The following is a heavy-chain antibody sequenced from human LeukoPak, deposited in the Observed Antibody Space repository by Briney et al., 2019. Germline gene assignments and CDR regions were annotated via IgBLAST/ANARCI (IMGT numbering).Heavy chain of an antibody. Sequence: TLSLTCTVSGGPISSYYWSWIRQPPGKALEWLALIYWDDDKRYSPSLKSRLTVTKDTSKNQVVLTMTNMDPVDTATYYCAHRPIASPGEFDYWGQGTLVTVSS. CDR3: AHRPIASPGEFDY. V-gene: IGHV2-5*08. CDR1: GGPISSYYW. D-gene: IGHD6-13*01. J-gene: IGHJ4*02. CDR2: IYWDDDK.